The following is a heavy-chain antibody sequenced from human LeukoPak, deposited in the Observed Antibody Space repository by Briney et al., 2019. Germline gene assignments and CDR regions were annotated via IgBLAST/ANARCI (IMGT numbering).Heavy chain of an antibody. CDR1: GITLSNYG. J-gene: IGHJ3*02. D-gene: IGHD3/OR15-3a*01. CDR3: ARDWYAFDI. V-gene: IGHV3-23*01. CDR2: LSSSGGGT. Sequence: GGSMRLSWAVSGITLSNYGMSWVRQAPGKGLEWVAGLSSSGGGTNYADSVKGRFTISRDNAKNTLYLQMNSLRAEDTAVYYCARDWYAFDIWGQGTMVTVSS.